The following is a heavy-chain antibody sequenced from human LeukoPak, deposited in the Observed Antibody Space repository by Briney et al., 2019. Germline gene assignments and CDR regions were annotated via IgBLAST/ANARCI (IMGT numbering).Heavy chain of an antibody. CDR2: VDPEDGET. D-gene: IGHD2-2*01. Sequence: GASVNVSCKVSGYTLTELSMHWVRQAPGKGLDWMGCVDPEDGETIYAQQFQGRVTMPEDTSTGTAYMELSSLRSEDTAVYYCATRIVVVPDAPFDPWGQGTLVTVSS. J-gene: IGHJ5*02. CDR1: GYTLTELS. CDR3: ATRIVVVPDAPFDP. V-gene: IGHV1-24*01.